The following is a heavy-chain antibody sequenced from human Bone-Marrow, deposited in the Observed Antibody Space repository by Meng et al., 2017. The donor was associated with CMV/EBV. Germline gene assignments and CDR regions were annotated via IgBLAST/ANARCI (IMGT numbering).Heavy chain of an antibody. CDR1: GFTFSTYG. J-gene: IGHJ4*02. Sequence: GESLKISCAASGFTFSTYGMHWVRQAPGKGLEWVAFIRFDGSNNYYADSVKGRFTMSRDNSKNTLYLQMNSLRPGDTALYYCAKHMGVMSTVTKNVRAGFLDYWGQGTLVTVSS. CDR3: AKHMGVMSTVTKNVRAGFLDY. D-gene: IGHD4-17*01. CDR2: IRFDGSNN. V-gene: IGHV3-30*02.